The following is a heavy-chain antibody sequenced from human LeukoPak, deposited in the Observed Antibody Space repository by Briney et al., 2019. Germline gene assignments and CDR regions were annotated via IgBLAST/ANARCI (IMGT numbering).Heavy chain of an antibody. D-gene: IGHD3-16*02. V-gene: IGHV4-34*01. CDR2: INHSGST. CDR3: ASGLLGRVIPPDFDY. Sequence: PSETLSLTCAVYGGSFSGYYWSWIRQPPGKGLEWIGEINHSGSTNYNPSLKSRVIISVDTSKNQFSLKLSSVTAADTAVYYCASGLLGRVIPPDFDYWGQGTLVTVSS. CDR1: GGSFSGYY. J-gene: IGHJ4*02.